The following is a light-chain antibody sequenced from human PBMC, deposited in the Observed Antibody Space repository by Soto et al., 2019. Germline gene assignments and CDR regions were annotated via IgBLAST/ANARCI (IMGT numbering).Light chain of an antibody. Sequence: EIVMMQSPATLSVSPGERATLSCRASQSVSSNLAWYQQKPGQAPRLLIYGASTRATGIPARFSGSGSGTEFTLTISSLQSEDFAVYYCQQYNNWLSITFGQGTKVDIK. CDR3: QQYNNWLSIT. V-gene: IGKV3-15*01. J-gene: IGKJ1*01. CDR1: QSVSSN. CDR2: GAS.